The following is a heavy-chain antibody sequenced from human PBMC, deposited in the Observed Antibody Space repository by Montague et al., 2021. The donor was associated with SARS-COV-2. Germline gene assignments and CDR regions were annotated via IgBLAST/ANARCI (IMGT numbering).Heavy chain of an antibody. CDR2: ISDSGST. J-gene: IGHJ6*02. CDR3: ARHPWHITIFGVVTGYGMDV. V-gene: IGHV4-59*08. D-gene: IGHD3-3*01. Sequence: SETLSLTCTVSGGSISSFYWSWFRQPPGKGLEWIGYISDSGSTNYNPSLTSRITMSVDTSKNQFSLKVNSVTAADTAVYYCARHPWHITIFGVVTGYGMDVWGQGTTVTVSS. CDR1: GGSISSFY.